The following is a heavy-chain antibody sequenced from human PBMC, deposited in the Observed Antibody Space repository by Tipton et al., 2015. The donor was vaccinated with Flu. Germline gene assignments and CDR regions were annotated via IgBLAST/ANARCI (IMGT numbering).Heavy chain of an antibody. CDR2: MNPSGGGA. D-gene: IGHD2-2*01. J-gene: IGHJ4*02. V-gene: IGHV1-2*02. Sequence: QLVQSGAEVKKPGASLKVSCKTSGYTFDDYYIHWMRQAPGHGLEWMGWMNPSGGGADFAQNFQGRVTLTRDTSLTTAYMDLTSLRSDDTAVYYCARGRGSRTSYYFDYWGQGTLVIVSS. CDR3: ARGRGSRTSYYFDY. CDR1: GYTFDDYY.